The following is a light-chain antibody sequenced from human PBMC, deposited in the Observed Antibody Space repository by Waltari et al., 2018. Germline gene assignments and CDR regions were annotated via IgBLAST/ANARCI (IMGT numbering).Light chain of an antibody. CDR1: TRDMGAYNH. Sequence: QSASTLPPTVTASPGPSTTSACTGTTRDMGAYNHACWYQQYPGQAPKLLIFDVSDRPPGVFDRFSGSKSGNTASLTISGLQAEDEADYYCSSFTTSSSWIFGGGTKLTVL. J-gene: IGLJ2*01. CDR3: SSFTTSSSWI. V-gene: IGLV2-14*03. CDR2: DVS.